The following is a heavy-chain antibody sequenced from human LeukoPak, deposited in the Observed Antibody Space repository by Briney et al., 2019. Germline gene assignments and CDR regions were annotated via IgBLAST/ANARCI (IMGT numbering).Heavy chain of an antibody. CDR1: GFTFNNYG. J-gene: IGHJ4*02. CDR3: AKDMRTLDYFDY. CDR2: ISGSGGNT. V-gene: IGHV3-23*01. Sequence: GGSLRLSCAASGFTFNNYGMSWVRQAPGKGLEWVSGISGSGGNTYYADSAKGRFTISRDNSKKTLYLQMNSLRAEDTAIYYCAKDMRTLDYFDYWGQGTLVTVSS. D-gene: IGHD1-1*01.